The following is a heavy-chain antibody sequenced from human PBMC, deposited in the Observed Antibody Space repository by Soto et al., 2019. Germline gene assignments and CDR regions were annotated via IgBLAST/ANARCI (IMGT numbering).Heavy chain of an antibody. D-gene: IGHD2-2*01. V-gene: IGHV1-69*01. Sequence: QVQLVQSGAEVKKPGSSVKVSCKASGGTFGSYAISWVRQAPGQGLERMGGIIPIPGTANYAQKFQGRVTIAADESTSTAYMELSSLRSEDTAVYYCARSQGSSTSLENYYYYYYGMDVWGQGTTVTVSS. CDR3: ARSQGSSTSLENYYYYYYGMDV. CDR1: GGTFGSYA. J-gene: IGHJ6*02. CDR2: IIPIPGTA.